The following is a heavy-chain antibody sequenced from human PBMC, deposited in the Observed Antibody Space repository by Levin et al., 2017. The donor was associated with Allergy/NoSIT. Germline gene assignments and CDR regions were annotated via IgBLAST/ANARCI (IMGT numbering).Heavy chain of an antibody. CDR2: ISYDGSNK. D-gene: IGHD3-22*01. CDR3: RLYYYDSSGYYYSDY. J-gene: IGHJ4*02. V-gene: IGHV3-30*03. Sequence: PPGGSLRLSCAASGFTFSSYGMHWVRQAPGKGLEWVAVISYDGSNKYYADSVKGRFTISRDNSKNTLYLQMNSLRAEDTAVYYCRLYYYDSSGYYYSDYWGQGTLVTVSS. CDR1: GFTFSSYG.